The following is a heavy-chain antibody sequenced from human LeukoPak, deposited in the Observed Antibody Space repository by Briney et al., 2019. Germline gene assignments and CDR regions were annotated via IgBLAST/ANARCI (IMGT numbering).Heavy chain of an antibody. Sequence: GGSLRLSCAASGFSFSDYGMHWVRQAPGKGLVWVSRISNDGSSTSYADSVQGRFTISRDNAKNTLYLQMSSLRAEDTALYYCARVARGDYYYYYMDVWGKGTTVTVSS. V-gene: IGHV3-74*01. CDR1: GFSFSDYG. D-gene: IGHD3-10*01. CDR2: ISNDGSST. J-gene: IGHJ6*03. CDR3: ARVARGDYYYYYMDV.